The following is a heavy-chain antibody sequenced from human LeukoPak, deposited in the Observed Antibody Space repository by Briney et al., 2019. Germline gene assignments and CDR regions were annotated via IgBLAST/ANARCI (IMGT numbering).Heavy chain of an antibody. J-gene: IGHJ3*02. D-gene: IGHD4-17*01. CDR2: ISWNSGSI. V-gene: IGHV3-9*01. CDR3: AKDIRRLTVTTGDDAFDI. Sequence: GRSLRLSCAASGFTFDDYAMHWVRQAPGKGLEWVSGISWNSGSIGYADSVKGRFTISRDNAKNSLYLQMNSLRAEDTALYYCAKDIRRLTVTTGDDAFDIWGQGTMVTVSS. CDR1: GFTFDDYA.